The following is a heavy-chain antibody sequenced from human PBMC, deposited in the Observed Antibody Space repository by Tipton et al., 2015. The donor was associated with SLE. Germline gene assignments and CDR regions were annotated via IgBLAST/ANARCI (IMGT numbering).Heavy chain of an antibody. J-gene: IGHJ4*02. Sequence: TLSLTCAVYGGSFSGYYWSWIRQPPGKGLEWIGEINHSGSTNYNPSLKSRVTISVDTSKNQFSLKLSSVTAADTAVYYCARDRTFNPGYWGQGTLVTVSS. CDR3: ARDRTFNPGY. V-gene: IGHV4-34*01. D-gene: IGHD1-14*01. CDR1: GGSFSGYY. CDR2: INHSGST.